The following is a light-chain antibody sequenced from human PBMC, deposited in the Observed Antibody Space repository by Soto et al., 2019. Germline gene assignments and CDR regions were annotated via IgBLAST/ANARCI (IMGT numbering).Light chain of an antibody. CDR3: QQYDSSPLT. J-gene: IGKJ4*01. V-gene: IGKV3-20*01. CDR1: QSVSSSF. CDR2: GAS. Sequence: EIVLTQSPGTLSLSPGERATLSCRASQSVSSSFLAWYQQKPGQAPRLLIYGASSRATGIPDRFSGSWSGTDFTLTISRLEPEDVAVYYCQQYDSSPLTFGGGTKVEIK.